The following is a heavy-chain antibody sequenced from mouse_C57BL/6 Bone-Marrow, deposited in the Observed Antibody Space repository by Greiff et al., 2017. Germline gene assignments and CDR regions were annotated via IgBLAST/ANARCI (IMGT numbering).Heavy chain of an antibody. CDR1: GYTFTSYW. V-gene: IGHV1-74*01. J-gene: IGHJ1*03. D-gene: IGHD2-4*01. Sequence: QVQLQQPGAELVKPGASVKVSCKASGYTFTSYWMHWVKQRPGQGLEWIGRIHPSDSDTNYNQKFKGKATLTVDKSSSTAYMQLSRLTSEDSAVYYCAMNYDYEWYFDVWGTGTTVTVSS. CDR3: AMNYDYEWYFDV. CDR2: IHPSDSDT.